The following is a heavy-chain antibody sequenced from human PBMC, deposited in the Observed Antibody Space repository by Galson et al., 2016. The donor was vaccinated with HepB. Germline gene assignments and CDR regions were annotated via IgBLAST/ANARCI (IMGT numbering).Heavy chain of an antibody. CDR2: ISTSGNYI. V-gene: IGHV3-21*06. D-gene: IGHD5-24*01. CDR1: EFTFSNYI. Sequence: SLRLSCAASEFTFSNYIMNWVRQAPGKGLEWVSSISTSGNYIFYVASLKGRFTISRDNVKNSLFLQRNSLRAEDTAVYYGAREDAYNFGGPRPNYGMDVWGQGTTVTVSS. J-gene: IGHJ6*02. CDR3: AREDAYNFGGPRPNYGMDV.